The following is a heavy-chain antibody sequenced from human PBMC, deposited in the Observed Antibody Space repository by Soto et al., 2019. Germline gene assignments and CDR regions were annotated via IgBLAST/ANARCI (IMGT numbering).Heavy chain of an antibody. V-gene: IGHV4-61*01. Sequence: PSETLSLTCNVSGGSVSNGLYYWSWIRQAPGKGLEWVGYVYYNGATNYNPSLKSRVTISIDTSENQLSLKLSSVTAADTAVYYCARDSRRKGVACFYGLDVWGQGTTVTVSS. CDR1: GGSVSNGLYY. CDR2: VYYNGAT. CDR3: ARDSRRKGVACFYGLDV. J-gene: IGHJ6*02. D-gene: IGHD2-15*01.